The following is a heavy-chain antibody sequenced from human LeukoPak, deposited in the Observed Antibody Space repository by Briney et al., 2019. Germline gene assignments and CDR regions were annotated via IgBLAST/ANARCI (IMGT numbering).Heavy chain of an antibody. V-gene: IGHV4-39*07. CDR1: GGSISSSSYY. CDR3: ARRVRLFDWYFDL. D-gene: IGHD3-22*01. CDR2: IYYSGST. J-gene: IGHJ2*01. Sequence: SETLSLTCTVSGGSISSSSYYWGWIRQPPGKGLEWIGSIYYSGSTYYNPSLKSRVTISVDTSKNQFSLKLSSVTAADTAVYYCARRVRLFDWYFDLWGRGTLVTVSS.